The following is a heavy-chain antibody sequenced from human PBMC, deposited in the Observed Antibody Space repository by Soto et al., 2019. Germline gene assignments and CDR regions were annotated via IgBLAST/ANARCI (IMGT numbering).Heavy chain of an antibody. CDR3: ARGYGMDV. CDR1: GFTFSSYG. J-gene: IGHJ6*02. CDR2: IWYDGSNK. Sequence: QVQLVESGGGVVQPGRSLRLSCAASGFTFSSYGMHWVRQAPGKGLEWVAVIWYDGSNKDYADSVKGRFTISRDNSKSTLYLQMNSLRAEDTAVYYCARGYGMDVWGQGTTVTVSS. V-gene: IGHV3-33*01.